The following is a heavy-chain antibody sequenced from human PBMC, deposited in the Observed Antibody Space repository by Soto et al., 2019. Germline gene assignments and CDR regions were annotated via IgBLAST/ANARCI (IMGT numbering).Heavy chain of an antibody. CDR1: GGSISSGDYY. CDR3: ARYAYDSSGYYYGTDMDV. V-gene: IGHV4-30-4*01. Sequence: SETLSLTCTVSGGSISSGDYYWSWIRQPPGKGLEWIGYIYYSGSTYYNPSLKSRVTISVDTSKNQFSLKPSSVTAADTAVYYCARYAYDSSGYYYGTDMDVWGQGTTVTVSS. J-gene: IGHJ6*02. D-gene: IGHD3-22*01. CDR2: IYYSGST.